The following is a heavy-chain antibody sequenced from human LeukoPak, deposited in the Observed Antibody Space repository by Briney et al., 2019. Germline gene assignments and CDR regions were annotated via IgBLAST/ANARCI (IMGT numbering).Heavy chain of an antibody. D-gene: IGHD6-13*01. V-gene: IGHV4-61*02. J-gene: IGHJ6*03. CDR3: ARRPAYSSSWYGSYYYYMDV. CDR2: IYTSGST. Sequence: SETLSLTCTVSGGSISSGSYYWSWLRQPAGKGLEWIGRIYTSGSTNYNPSLKSRVTISVDTSKNQFSLKLSSVTAADTAVYYCARRPAYSSSWYGSYYYYMDVWGKGTTVTISS. CDR1: GGSISSGSYY.